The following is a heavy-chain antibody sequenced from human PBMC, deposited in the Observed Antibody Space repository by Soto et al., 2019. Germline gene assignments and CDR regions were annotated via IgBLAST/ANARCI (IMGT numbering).Heavy chain of an antibody. V-gene: IGHV5-51*01. Sequence: ESLTISCKGSGYSFTSYWIGWVRQMPGKGLEWMGIIYPGDSDTRYSPSFQGQVTISADKSISTAYLQWSSLKASDTAMYYCARRAMIAAAGRIGYFDLWGRGTRVTVSS. D-gene: IGHD6-13*01. CDR1: GYSFTSYW. CDR3: ARRAMIAAAGRIGYFDL. J-gene: IGHJ2*01. CDR2: IYPGDSDT.